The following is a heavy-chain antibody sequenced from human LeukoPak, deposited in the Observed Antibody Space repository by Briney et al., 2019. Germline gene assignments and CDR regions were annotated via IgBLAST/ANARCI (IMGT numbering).Heavy chain of an antibody. Sequence: GGSLRLSRAASGFTFSTYSMNWVRQAPGKGLEWVSYISGSSNTIYYADPVKGRFTISRDNAKNSLYLQMNSLRGEDTAVYYCARGRYYDSSGYVPVDYWGQGTLVTVSS. CDR3: ARGRYYDSSGYVPVDY. CDR1: GFTFSTYS. V-gene: IGHV3-48*01. J-gene: IGHJ4*02. CDR2: ISGSSNTI. D-gene: IGHD3-22*01.